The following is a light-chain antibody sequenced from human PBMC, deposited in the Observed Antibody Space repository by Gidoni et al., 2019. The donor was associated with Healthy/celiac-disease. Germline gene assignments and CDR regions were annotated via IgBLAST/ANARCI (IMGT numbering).Light chain of an antibody. V-gene: IGLV1-40*01. CDR1: SSNIGAGYD. Sequence: QSVLTQPPSVSGAPGQRVTISCTGSSSNIGAGYDVHWYQQLPGTAPKLLIYGNSNRPSGVPDRFSGSKSGTSASLAITGLQAEDEADYYCQSYDSSLSAIFGGGTKLXVX. CDR3: QSYDSSLSAI. J-gene: IGLJ2*01. CDR2: GNS.